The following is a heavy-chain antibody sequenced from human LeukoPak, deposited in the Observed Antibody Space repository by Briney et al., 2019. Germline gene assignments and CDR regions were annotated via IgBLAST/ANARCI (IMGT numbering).Heavy chain of an antibody. J-gene: IGHJ5*02. CDR3: ARAKTYYDFWSGYSTYNWFDP. D-gene: IGHD3-3*01. V-gene: IGHV4-39*07. CDR1: GGSISSSSYY. CDR2: IYYSGGT. Sequence: SETLSLTCTVSGGSISSSSYYWGWIRQPPGKGLEWIGSIYYSGGTSYNPSLKSRVTISVDTSKNQFSLKLSSVTAADTAVYYCARAKTYYDFWSGYSTYNWFDPWGQGTLVTVSS.